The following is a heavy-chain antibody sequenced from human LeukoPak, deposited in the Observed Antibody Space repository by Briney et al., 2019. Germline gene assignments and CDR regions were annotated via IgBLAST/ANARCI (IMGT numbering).Heavy chain of an antibody. CDR1: GFTFSSYS. D-gene: IGHD1-14*01. CDR2: ISSSSSYI. V-gene: IGHV3-21*01. CDR3: ARVGPWVNPDYYYHYMDV. J-gene: IGHJ6*03. Sequence: PGGSLRLSCAASGFTFSSYSMNWVRQAPGKGLEWVSSISSSSSYIYYADSVKGRFTISRDNAKNSLYLQMNSLRAEDTAVYYCARVGPWVNPDYYYHYMDVWGKGTTVTVSS.